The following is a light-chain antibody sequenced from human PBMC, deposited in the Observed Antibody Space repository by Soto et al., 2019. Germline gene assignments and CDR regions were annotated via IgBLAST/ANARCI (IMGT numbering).Light chain of an antibody. J-gene: IGLJ1*01. CDR3: CSYAXXXXXXV. V-gene: IGLV2-23*02. CDR1: SSDVGSYNL. CDR2: EVS. Sequence: QSALTQPASVSGSPGQSITISCTGTSSDVGSYNLVSWYQQHPGKAPKLMIYEVSKRPSGVSNRFSGSKSGNTASLTISGLQAEDEADYYCCSYAXXXXXXVFGXGT.